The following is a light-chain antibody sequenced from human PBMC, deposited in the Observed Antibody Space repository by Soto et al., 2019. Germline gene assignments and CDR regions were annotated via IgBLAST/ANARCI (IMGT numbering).Light chain of an antibody. J-gene: IGKJ1*01. Sequence: IQMTQSPSTLSTSVGDRVTITCRASHNIERWMAWYQQKPGKAPSLLIFDASTLHSGVPSRFSGSGSGTDFTLTISSLQPDDFATYYCQQFAISTTFGQGTKVDIK. V-gene: IGKV1-5*01. CDR1: HNIERW. CDR3: QQFAISTT. CDR2: DAS.